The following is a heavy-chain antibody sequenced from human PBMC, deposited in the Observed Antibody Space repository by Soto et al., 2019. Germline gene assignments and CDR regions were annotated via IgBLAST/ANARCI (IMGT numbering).Heavy chain of an antibody. CDR2: IIPIFGTP. J-gene: IGHJ6*02. CDR1: GGSFSNYG. CDR3: ARGDATKIVVTTYYGLDV. D-gene: IGHD3-22*01. Sequence: HVQVVQSGAEVKKLGSSVKVSCKASGGSFSNYGFSWVRQAPGQGLEWMGGIIPIFGTPHYAQKFRDRVTITADEPTSTVYMEVSSLTSEDTAVYYCARGDATKIVVTTYYGLDVWGQGTTVTVSS. V-gene: IGHV1-69*12.